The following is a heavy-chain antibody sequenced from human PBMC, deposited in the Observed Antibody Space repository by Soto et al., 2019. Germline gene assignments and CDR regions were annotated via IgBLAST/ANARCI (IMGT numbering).Heavy chain of an antibody. Sequence: QVTLKESGPVLVKPTETLTLTCTVSGFSLSNARMGVSWIRQPPGKALEWLAHIFSNDKKSYSTSLKSRLTISKDTSKSPVVLTMTNMDPVDTATYYCARHYQDGNYYDSSGSVHFDYWGQGTLVTVSS. CDR2: IFSNDKK. CDR3: ARHYQDGNYYDSSGSVHFDY. V-gene: IGHV2-26*01. CDR1: GFSLSNARMG. D-gene: IGHD3-22*01. J-gene: IGHJ4*02.